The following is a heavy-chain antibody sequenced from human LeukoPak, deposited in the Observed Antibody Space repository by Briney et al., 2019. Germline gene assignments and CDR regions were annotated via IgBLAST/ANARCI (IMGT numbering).Heavy chain of an antibody. Sequence: SQTPSLTCGISGDSVSSNNGDWNWIRQSPSRGLEWLGRTYYRSKWYSDYAASVQGRITINADTSKNQFSLQLYSVTPEDTAVYYCARDLGTSGWHTFDYWGQGTLVTVSS. CDR1: GDSVSSNNGD. CDR3: ARDLGTSGWHTFDY. D-gene: IGHD6-19*01. CDR2: TYYRSKWYS. J-gene: IGHJ4*02. V-gene: IGHV6-1*01.